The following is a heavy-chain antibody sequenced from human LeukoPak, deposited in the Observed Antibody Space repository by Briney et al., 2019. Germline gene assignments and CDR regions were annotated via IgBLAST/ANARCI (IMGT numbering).Heavy chain of an antibody. V-gene: IGHV3-30*04. CDR1: GFTFSSYA. CDR3: ARGGKDGYNHGQFDY. J-gene: IGHJ4*02. CDR2: ISYDGSNK. D-gene: IGHD5-24*01. Sequence: PGGSLTLSCAGSGFTFSSYAMHWVRQAPGKGLEWVAVISYDGSNKYYADSVKGRFTISRDNSKNTLYLQMNSLRAEDTAVYYCARGGKDGYNHGQFDYWGQGTLVTVSS.